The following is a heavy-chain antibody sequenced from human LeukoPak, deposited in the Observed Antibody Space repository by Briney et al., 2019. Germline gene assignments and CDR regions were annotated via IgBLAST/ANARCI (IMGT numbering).Heavy chain of an antibody. CDR2: IIPIFGTA. J-gene: IGHJ6*02. CDR1: GGTFSSYA. CDR3: ARDEPYENTVIPPGYYYGMDV. D-gene: IGHD4-11*01. V-gene: IGHV1-69*13. Sequence: ASVKVSCKASGGTFSSYAISWVRQAPGQGLEWMGGIIPIFGTANYAQKFQGRVTITADESTSTAYMELSSLRSEDTAVYYCARDEPYENTVIPPGYYYGMDVWGQGTTVIVSS.